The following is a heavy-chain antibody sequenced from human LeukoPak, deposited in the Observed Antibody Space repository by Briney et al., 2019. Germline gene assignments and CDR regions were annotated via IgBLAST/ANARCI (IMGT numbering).Heavy chain of an antibody. Sequence: SETLSLTCTVSGGSISSYYWSWIRQPPGKGLEWIGEINHSGSTNYNPSLKSRVTISVDTSKNQFSLKLSSVTAADTAVYYCARDDSSGWYAIPWGQGTLVTVSS. CDR1: GGSISSYY. CDR2: INHSGST. CDR3: ARDDSSGWYAIP. D-gene: IGHD6-19*01. J-gene: IGHJ5*02. V-gene: IGHV4-34*01.